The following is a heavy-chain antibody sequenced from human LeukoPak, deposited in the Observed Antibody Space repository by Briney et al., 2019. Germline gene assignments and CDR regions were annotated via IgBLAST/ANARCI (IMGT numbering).Heavy chain of an antibody. CDR1: GFNFDNYA. CDR3: ARVNSSSSYYFDY. CDR2: ISHDERTK. V-gene: IGHV3-30*04. D-gene: IGHD6-6*01. J-gene: IGHJ4*02. Sequence: PGGSLRLSCVASGFNFDNYAMHWVRQPLGKGLEWVAVISHDERTKYYADSMKGRITISRDNAKNSLYLQMNSLRAEDTAVYYCARVNSSSSYYFDYWGQGTLVTVSS.